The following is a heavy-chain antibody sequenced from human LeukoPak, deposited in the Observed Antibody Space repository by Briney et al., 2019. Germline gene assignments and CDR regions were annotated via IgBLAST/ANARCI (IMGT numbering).Heavy chain of an antibody. D-gene: IGHD3-10*01. Sequence: ASVKVSCKASGYTFTSYGMSWVRQAPGQGLEWMAWINAYNGDTNYAQKLQGRVTLTTDTSTSTAYMELRSLRSDDTAVYCCARDGSGVWFDYWGQGTLVTVSS. CDR2: INAYNGDT. CDR1: GYTFTSYG. J-gene: IGHJ4*02. CDR3: ARDGSGVWFDY. V-gene: IGHV1-18*01.